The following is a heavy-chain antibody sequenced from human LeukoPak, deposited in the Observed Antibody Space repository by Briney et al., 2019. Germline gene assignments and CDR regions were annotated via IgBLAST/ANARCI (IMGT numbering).Heavy chain of an antibody. CDR2: ISSIATYI. D-gene: IGHD6-19*01. V-gene: IGHV3-21*01. CDR3: AMATRWLNFDY. Sequence: KAGGSLRLSCAASGFTFSSYSMNWVRQAPGKGLEWVSSISSIATYIYDADSVKGRFTISRDNAKNSLYLQMNSLRAEDTAVYYCAMATRWLNFDYWGQGTLVTVSS. CDR1: GFTFSSYS. J-gene: IGHJ4*02.